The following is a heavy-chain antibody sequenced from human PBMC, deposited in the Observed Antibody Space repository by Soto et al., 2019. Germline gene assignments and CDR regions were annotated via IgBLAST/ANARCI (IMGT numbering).Heavy chain of an antibody. CDR2: INHSGST. V-gene: IGHV4-34*01. J-gene: IGHJ6*02. CDR1: GGSFSGYY. Sequence: QVQLQQWGAGLLKPSETLSLTCAVYGGSFSGYYWSWIRQPPGKGLEWIGEINHSGSTNYNPSLKSRVTISVDTSKNQFSLKLSSVTAAATAVYYCARGVRFNNYYYGMDVWGQGTTVTVSS. CDR3: ARGVRFNNYYYGMDV. D-gene: IGHD3-10*01.